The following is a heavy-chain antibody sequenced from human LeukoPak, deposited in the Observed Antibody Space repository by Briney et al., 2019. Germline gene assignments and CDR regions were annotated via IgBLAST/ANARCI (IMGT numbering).Heavy chain of an antibody. CDR1: GLTVSSSY. Sequence: GGSLRLSCAASGLTVSSSYMSWVRQAPGKGLEWVSIIYNDGSTYYADSMKGRFTISRDNSKNTLYLQMNSLRAEDTAVYYCAKDVGYSSGWPYWYFDLWGRGTLVTVSS. V-gene: IGHV3-53*01. J-gene: IGHJ2*01. D-gene: IGHD6-19*01. CDR2: IYNDGST. CDR3: AKDVGYSSGWPYWYFDL.